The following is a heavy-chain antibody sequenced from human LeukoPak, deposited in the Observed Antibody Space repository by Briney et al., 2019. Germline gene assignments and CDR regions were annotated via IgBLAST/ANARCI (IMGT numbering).Heavy chain of an antibody. V-gene: IGHV3-7*01. Sequence: GGSLRLSCAASGFTFSSYWMSWVRQAPGNGPEWVANIKEDESEKNYVDSVKGRFTISRDSAKNSLYLQMNSLRAEDTAVYYCARVTSGSSYRPFDYWGQGTLVTVSS. CDR2: IKEDESEK. J-gene: IGHJ4*02. CDR1: GFTFSSYW. D-gene: IGHD3-10*01. CDR3: ARVTSGSSYRPFDY.